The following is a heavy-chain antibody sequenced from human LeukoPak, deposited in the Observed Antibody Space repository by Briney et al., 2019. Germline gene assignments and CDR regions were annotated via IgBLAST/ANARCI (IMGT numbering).Heavy chain of an antibody. CDR3: VREAVAGIDY. V-gene: IGHV4-59*01. J-gene: IGHJ4*02. CDR1: GGSISSYY. Sequence: NPSETLSLTCTVSGGSISSYYWSWIRQPPGKGLEWIGYIYYSGSTNYNPSLKSRVTISVDTSKNQFSLKLSSVTAADTAVYYCVREAVAGIDYWGQGTLVTVSS. CDR2: IYYSGST. D-gene: IGHD6-19*01.